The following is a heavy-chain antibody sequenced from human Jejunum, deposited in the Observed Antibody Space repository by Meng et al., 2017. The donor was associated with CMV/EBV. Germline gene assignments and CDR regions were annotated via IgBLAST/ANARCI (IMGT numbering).Heavy chain of an antibody. J-gene: IGHJ4*02. CDR1: FTSSSYA. D-gene: IGHD5-18*01. CDR3: ARRARGYSYGDWYFDS. Sequence: FTSSSYAMSWVRQTPGKGLDWVAFITGSGMATYYADSVKGRFTISRDNSKNTLYLQVNSLRAEDTAIYYCARRARGYSYGDWYFDSWGQGTLVTVSS. V-gene: IGHV3-23*05. CDR2: ITGSGMAT.